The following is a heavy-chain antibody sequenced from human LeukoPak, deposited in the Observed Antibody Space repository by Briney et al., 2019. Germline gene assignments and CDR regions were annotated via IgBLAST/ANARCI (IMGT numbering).Heavy chain of an antibody. Sequence: GASVKVSCKASGDTFTGYYMHWVRQAPGQGLEWMGWINPNSGGTNYAQKLQGRVTMTTDTSTSTAYMELRSLRSDDTAVYYCARGGSSGWHNWFDPWGQGTLVTVSS. CDR3: ARGGSSGWHNWFDP. D-gene: IGHD6-19*01. CDR1: GDTFTGYY. CDR2: INPNSGGT. J-gene: IGHJ5*02. V-gene: IGHV1-2*02.